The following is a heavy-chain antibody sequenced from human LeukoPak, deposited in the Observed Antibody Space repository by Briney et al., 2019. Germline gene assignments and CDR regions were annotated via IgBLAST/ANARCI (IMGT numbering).Heavy chain of an antibody. Sequence: SETLSLTCTVSGGSISSSSYYWGWIRQPPGKGLEWIGSIYYSGNTYYNPSLKSRVTISVDTSKNQFSLKLSSVTAADTAVYYCARGGKDANYYYYMDVWGKGTTVTVSS. CDR3: ARGGKDANYYYYMDV. V-gene: IGHV4-39*07. D-gene: IGHD4-23*01. CDR1: GGSISSSSYY. CDR2: IYYSGNT. J-gene: IGHJ6*03.